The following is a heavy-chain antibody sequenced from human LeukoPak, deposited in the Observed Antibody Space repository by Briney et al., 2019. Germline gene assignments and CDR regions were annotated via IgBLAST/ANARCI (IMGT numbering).Heavy chain of an antibody. CDR3: AKAPVTTCSGAYCYPFDY. CDR2: ISVGGNT. CDR1: GFTSSSYA. D-gene: IGHD2-15*01. V-gene: IGHV3-23*01. Sequence: GGSLRLSCAASGFTSSSYAMSWVRQGPGKGLEWVSAISVGGNTYHADSVKGRFTISRDSYKNTLYLQMNSLRAEDAAVYYCAKAPVTTCSGAYCYPFDYWGQGTLVTVSS. J-gene: IGHJ4*02.